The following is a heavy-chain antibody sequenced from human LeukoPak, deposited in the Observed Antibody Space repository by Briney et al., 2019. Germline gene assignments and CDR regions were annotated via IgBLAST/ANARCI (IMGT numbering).Heavy chain of an antibody. D-gene: IGHD3-10*01. Sequence: GESLRLSCAASGFTFSDYYMSWIRQAPGKGLEWVSYISSSSSYTNYADSVKGRFTISRDNAKNSLYLQMNSLRAEDTAVYYCASGYYGSGSYYPFDYWGQGTLVTVSS. V-gene: IGHV3-11*06. CDR3: ASGYYGSGSYYPFDY. J-gene: IGHJ4*02. CDR1: GFTFSDYY. CDR2: ISSSSSYT.